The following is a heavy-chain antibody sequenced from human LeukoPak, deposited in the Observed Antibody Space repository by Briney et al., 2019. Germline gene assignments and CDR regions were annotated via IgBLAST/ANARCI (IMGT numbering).Heavy chain of an antibody. CDR3: AREGFIAARPTDYYYGMDV. CDR1: GFTFSTYG. V-gene: IGHV3-33*01. J-gene: IGHJ6*02. Sequence: GGSLRLSCVASGFTFSTYGMHWVRQAPGKGLEWVVVIWYDGSNEFYADSVRGRFTISRDSSMNTLYLQMNSLRADDTAVYYCAREGFIAARPTDYYYGMDVWGQGTTVTVSS. CDR2: IWYDGSNE. D-gene: IGHD6-6*01.